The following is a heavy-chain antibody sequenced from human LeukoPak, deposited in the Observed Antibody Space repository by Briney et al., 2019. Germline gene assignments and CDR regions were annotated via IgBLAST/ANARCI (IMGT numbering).Heavy chain of an antibody. D-gene: IGHD5-12*01. J-gene: IGHJ4*02. V-gene: IGHV4-59*01. CDR3: ARSGYDWFFDY. CDR2: IYYSGST. Sequence: SETLSLTCTVSGGSISSYYWSWIRQPPGKGLEWIGYIYYSGSTNYNPSLKSRDTISVDTSKNQFSLKLSSVTAADTAVYYCARSGYDWFFDYWGQGTLVTVSS. CDR1: GGSISSYY.